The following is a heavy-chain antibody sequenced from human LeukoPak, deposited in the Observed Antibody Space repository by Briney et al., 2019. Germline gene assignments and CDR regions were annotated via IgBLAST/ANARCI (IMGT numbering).Heavy chain of an antibody. CDR1: GFTFSSYA. CDR2: ISGSGGDT. V-gene: IGHV3-23*01. Sequence: GGSLRLSCAASGFTFSSYAMSWVRQAPGKGLEWVSAISGSGGDTYYSDSVKGRFTISRDNSKNTLYLQMNSLRAEDTAVYYCASGGIVVVTEDYFDYWGQGTLVTVSS. D-gene: IGHD2-21*02. J-gene: IGHJ4*02. CDR3: ASGGIVVVTEDYFDY.